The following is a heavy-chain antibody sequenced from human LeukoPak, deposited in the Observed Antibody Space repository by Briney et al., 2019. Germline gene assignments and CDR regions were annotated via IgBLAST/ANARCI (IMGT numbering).Heavy chain of an antibody. CDR3: ARQMIVVVTPAFDY. CDR1: GFTFSSYA. D-gene: IGHD3-22*01. Sequence: GGSLRLSCAASGFTFSSYAMSWVRQAPGKGLEWVSAISGSRGSTYYADSVKGRYTISRDNSKNTLHLQMNSLRAEDTAVYYCARQMIVVVTPAFDYWGQGTLVTVSS. CDR2: ISGSRGST. J-gene: IGHJ4*02. V-gene: IGHV3-23*01.